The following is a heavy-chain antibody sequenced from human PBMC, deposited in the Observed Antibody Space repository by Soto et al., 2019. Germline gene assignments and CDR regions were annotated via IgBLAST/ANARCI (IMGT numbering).Heavy chain of an antibody. CDR2: ISYDGNT. D-gene: IGHD1-26*01. V-gene: IGHV4-39*01. Sequence: QLQLQESGPGLVKPSETLSLTCTVSGGSISRSGYSWGWLRQPPGKGLEWIGCISYDGNTYYNPSLKRRFTISADTSTNQFSLELSSVTVADTAVYYCARHQDSTLRDYWGQGTLVTVSS. CDR3: ARHQDSTLRDY. CDR1: GGSISRSGYS. J-gene: IGHJ4*02.